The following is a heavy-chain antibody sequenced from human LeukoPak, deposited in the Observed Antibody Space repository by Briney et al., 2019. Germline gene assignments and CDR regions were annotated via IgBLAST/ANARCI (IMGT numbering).Heavy chain of an antibody. CDR3: ARGSGSYTPFDY. CDR1: GYTFTAHY. D-gene: IGHD1-26*01. CDR2: INPDSGVT. J-gene: IGHJ4*02. Sequence: ASVKVSCKASGYTFTAHYLHWLRQAPGQGLEWMGRINPDSGVTDYAQKFQGRVTMTRDTSISTAYMELSRLRSDDTAVYYCARGSGSYTPFDYWGQGTLVTVSS. V-gene: IGHV1-2*06.